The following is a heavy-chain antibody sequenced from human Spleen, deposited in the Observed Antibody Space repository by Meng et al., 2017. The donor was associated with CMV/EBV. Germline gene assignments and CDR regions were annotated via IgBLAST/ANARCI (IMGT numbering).Heavy chain of an antibody. J-gene: IGHJ4*02. D-gene: IGHD2-2*01. CDR2: INHSGST. Sequence: VQLQQWGAGLLNPSETLSLTCAVYGGSFSGYYWSWIRQPPGKGLEWIGEINHSGSTNYNPSLKSRVTISVDTSKNQFSLKLSSVTAADTAVYYCAGRRYCSSTSCYAGLDYWGQGTLVTVSS. V-gene: IGHV4-34*01. CDR1: GGSFSGYY. CDR3: AGRRYCSSTSCYAGLDY.